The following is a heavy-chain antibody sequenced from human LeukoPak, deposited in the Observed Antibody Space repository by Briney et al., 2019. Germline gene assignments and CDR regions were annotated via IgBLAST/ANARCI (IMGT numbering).Heavy chain of an antibody. CDR2: ISAYNGNT. J-gene: IGHJ4*02. CDR1: GYTFTSYG. D-gene: IGHD3/OR15-3a*01. Sequence: ASVKVSCKASGYTFTSYGVSWVRQAPGQGLEWMGWISAYNGNTNYAQKVQARVTMTRDTSTSTAYMELRSLRSDDTAVYFCARGEGTVPFDYWGQGTLVTVSS. CDR3: ARGEGTVPFDY. V-gene: IGHV1-18*01.